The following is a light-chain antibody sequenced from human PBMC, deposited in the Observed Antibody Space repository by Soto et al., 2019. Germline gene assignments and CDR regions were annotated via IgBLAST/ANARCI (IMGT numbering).Light chain of an antibody. CDR3: NSYTSGSTLVV. V-gene: IGLV2-14*01. CDR1: SSDVGGYNY. Sequence: SALTQPASVSGSPGQSITISCTGTSSDVGGYNYVSWYQQHPGKAPKLMIYEVSNRPSEVSNRFSGSKSGNTASLTISGLQAEDEGNYYCNSYTSGSTLVVFGGGTKVTAL. CDR2: EVS. J-gene: IGLJ2*01.